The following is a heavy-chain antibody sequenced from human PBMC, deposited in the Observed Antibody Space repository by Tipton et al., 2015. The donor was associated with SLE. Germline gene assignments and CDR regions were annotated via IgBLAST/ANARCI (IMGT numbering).Heavy chain of an antibody. V-gene: IGHV4-61*08. CDR2: IYYSGST. D-gene: IGHD1-26*01. CDR3: ARSGGYMSGSYY. CDR1: GGSISSGGHY. J-gene: IGHJ4*02. Sequence: TLSLTCTVSGGSISSGGHYWNWIRQHPGKGLEWIGYIYYSGSTNYNPSLKSRVTISVDPSKNQFSLKLASVTAADTAVYYCARSGGYMSGSYYWGQGTLVTVSS.